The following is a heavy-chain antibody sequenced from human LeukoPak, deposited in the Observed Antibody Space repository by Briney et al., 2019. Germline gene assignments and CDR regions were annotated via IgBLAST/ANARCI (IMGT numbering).Heavy chain of an antibody. Sequence: GGALRLSCAASGFTFSSYGMHWVRQAPGKGLEWVAFIRYDGSNKYYADSVKGRFTISRDNSKNTLYLQMNSLRAEDTAVYYCATGPSGNIAVAASVWGQGTLVTVSP. CDR1: GFTFSSYG. V-gene: IGHV3-30*02. CDR3: ATGPSGNIAVAASV. J-gene: IGHJ4*02. CDR2: IRYDGSNK. D-gene: IGHD6-19*01.